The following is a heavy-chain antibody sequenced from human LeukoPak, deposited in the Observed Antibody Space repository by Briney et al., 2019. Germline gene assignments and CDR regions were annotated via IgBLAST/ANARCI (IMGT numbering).Heavy chain of an antibody. V-gene: IGHV3-21*01. CDR2: ISSSSSYI. D-gene: IGHD5/OR15-5a*01. Sequence: GGSLRLSCAASGFTFSSSSMSWVRQAPGKGLEWVSSISSSSSYIYYADSVKGRFTISRDNAKNSLYLQMNSLRAEDTAVYYCARCLTGHVDYWGQGTLVTVSS. CDR1: GFTFSSSS. CDR3: ARCLTGHVDY. J-gene: IGHJ4*02.